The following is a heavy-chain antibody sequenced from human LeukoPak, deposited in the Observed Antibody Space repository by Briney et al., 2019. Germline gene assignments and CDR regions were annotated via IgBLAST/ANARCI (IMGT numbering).Heavy chain of an antibody. V-gene: IGHV3-21*06. Sequence: GGSLRLSCAASGFTFSSYTMKWVRQAPGKGLEWVSSISGGTIYIYYADSVKGRFTISRDNAKISLYLQMNSLRAEDTAVYYCARGGGYCGGDCYGIDYWGQGTLVTVSS. J-gene: IGHJ4*02. CDR1: GFTFSSYT. D-gene: IGHD2-21*01. CDR2: ISGGTIYI. CDR3: ARGGGYCGGDCYGIDY.